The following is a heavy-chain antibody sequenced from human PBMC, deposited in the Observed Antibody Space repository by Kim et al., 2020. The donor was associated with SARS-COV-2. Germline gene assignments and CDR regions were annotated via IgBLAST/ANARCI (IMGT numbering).Heavy chain of an antibody. J-gene: IGHJ4*02. Sequence: GGSLRLSCAASGFTFSSYAMSWVRQAPGKGLEWVSAISGSGGSTYYADSVKGRFTISRDNSKNTLYLQMNSLRAEDTAVYYCAKDDIVVVPAAIWGSFDYWGQGTLVTVSS. D-gene: IGHD2-2*01. V-gene: IGHV3-23*01. CDR3: AKDDIVVVPAAIWGSFDY. CDR1: GFTFSSYA. CDR2: ISGSGGST.